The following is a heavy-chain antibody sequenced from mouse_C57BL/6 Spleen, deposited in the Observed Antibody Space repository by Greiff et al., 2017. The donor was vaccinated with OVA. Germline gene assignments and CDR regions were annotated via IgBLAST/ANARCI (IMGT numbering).Heavy chain of an antibody. J-gene: IGHJ3*01. CDR3: ARLPAGFAY. CDR2: IDPSDSYT. Sequence: QVQLQQPGAELVKPGASVKLSCKASGYTFTSYWMQWVKQRPGQGLEWIGEIDPSDSYTNYNQKFKGKATLTVDTSSSTAYMQLSSLTSEDSAVYYCARLPAGFAYWGQGTLVTVSA. CDR1: GYTFTSYW. V-gene: IGHV1-50*01.